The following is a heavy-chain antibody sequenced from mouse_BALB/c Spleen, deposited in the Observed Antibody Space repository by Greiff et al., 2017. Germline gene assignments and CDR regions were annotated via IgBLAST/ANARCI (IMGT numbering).Heavy chain of an antibody. J-gene: IGHJ3*01. CDR3: ARGRDYGYNVFAY. Sequence: EVHLVESGGGLVKPGGSLKLSCAASGFTFSSYAMSWVRQTPEKRLEWVASISSGGSTYYPDSVKGRFTISRDNARNILYLQMSSLRSEDTAMYYCARGRDYGYNVFAYWGQGTLVTVSA. CDR2: ISSGGST. V-gene: IGHV5-6-5*01. CDR1: GFTFSSYA. D-gene: IGHD1-2*01.